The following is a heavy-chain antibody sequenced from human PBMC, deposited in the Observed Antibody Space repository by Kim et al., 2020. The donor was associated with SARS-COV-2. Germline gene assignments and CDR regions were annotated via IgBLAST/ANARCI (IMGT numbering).Heavy chain of an antibody. J-gene: IGHJ6*02. CDR2: ISSSSSYI. D-gene: IGHD5-12*01. V-gene: IGHV3-21*01. CDR3: ARQKRGYSGYDLYYYGMDV. CDR1: GFTFSSYS. Sequence: GGSLRLSCAASGFTFSSYSMNWVRQAPGKGLEWVSSISSSSSYIYYADSVKGRFTISRDNAKNSLYLQMNSLRAEDTAVYYCARQKRGYSGYDLYYYGMDVWGQGTTVTVSS.